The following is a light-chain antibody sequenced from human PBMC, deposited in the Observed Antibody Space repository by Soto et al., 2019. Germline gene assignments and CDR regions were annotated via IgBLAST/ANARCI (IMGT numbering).Light chain of an antibody. CDR2: AVS. CDR1: QSVGSS. CDR3: YQSGSTPPT. Sequence: EIVLTQSPGTLSLSPGKRATLSCRASQSVGSSLAWYQQKPGQAPRLLIWAVSNRATGIPAGFSGSGSGTDITLTLRRLKPGDFVGFYCYQSGSTPPTFGQGTKVDIK. J-gene: IGKJ1*01. V-gene: IGKV3-20*01.